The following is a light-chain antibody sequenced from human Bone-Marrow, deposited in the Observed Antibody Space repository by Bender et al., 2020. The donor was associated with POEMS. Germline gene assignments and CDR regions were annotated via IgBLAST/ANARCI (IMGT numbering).Light chain of an antibody. CDR2: EVH. CDR3: CSYAGNNTLV. J-gene: IGLJ3*02. CDR1: GSDIGTYNL. V-gene: IGLV2-23*02. Sequence: QSALTQPPSASGSPGQSITISCTGSGSDIGTYNLVSWYQQLPGKAPKLIIYEVHKWPSGVSNRFSGSKSDNTASLTISGLQAGDEADYYCCSYAGNNTLVFGGGTKLTVL.